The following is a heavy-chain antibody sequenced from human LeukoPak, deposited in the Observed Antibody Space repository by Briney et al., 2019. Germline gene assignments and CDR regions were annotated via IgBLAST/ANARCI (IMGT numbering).Heavy chain of an antibody. CDR1: GFTFSSYG. Sequence: GGSLRLSCAASGFTFSSYGMHWVRQAPGKGLEWVAVISYDGSNKYYADSVKGRFTISRDNSKNTLYLQMNSLRAEDTAVYYCARGGLSGPPYAFDIWGQGTMVTVSS. V-gene: IGHV3-30*19. D-gene: IGHD3-3*01. CDR2: ISYDGSNK. CDR3: ARGGLSGPPYAFDI. J-gene: IGHJ3*02.